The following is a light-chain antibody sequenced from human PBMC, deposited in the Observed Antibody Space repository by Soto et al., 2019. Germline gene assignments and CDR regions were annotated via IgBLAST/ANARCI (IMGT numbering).Light chain of an antibody. CDR1: QDISNY. CDR3: QQYETYPLT. J-gene: IGKJ4*01. V-gene: IGKV1-16*02. CDR2: AAS. Sequence: DIQMTQSPSSLSASVGDRVTIICRASQDISNYVAWFQQKPGKAPKSLIYAASSLHSGVPSNFSGSGSGTDFTLSFSSVQPEDFSTYYCQQYETYPLTFGGGTKVEIK.